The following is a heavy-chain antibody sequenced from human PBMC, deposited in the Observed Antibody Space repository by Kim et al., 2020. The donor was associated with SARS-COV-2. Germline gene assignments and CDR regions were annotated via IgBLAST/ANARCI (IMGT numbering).Heavy chain of an antibody. CDR2: ISSSSSTI. CDR1: GFNFSSYS. V-gene: IGHV3-48*02. Sequence: GGSLRLSCAASGFNFSSYSMNWVRQAPGKGLEWVAYISSSSSTIYYADSVKGRFTISRDNAKNSLYLQMNSLRDEDTAVYYCARGRGGAGYYYYGMDVWGQGTTVTVSS. CDR3: ARGRGGAGYYYYGMDV. D-gene: IGHD3-16*01. J-gene: IGHJ6*02.